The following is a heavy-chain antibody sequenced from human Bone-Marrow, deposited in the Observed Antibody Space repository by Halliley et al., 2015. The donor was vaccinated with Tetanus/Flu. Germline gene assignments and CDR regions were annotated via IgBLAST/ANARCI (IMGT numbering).Heavy chain of an antibody. D-gene: IGHD6-19*01. V-gene: IGHV3-20*03. Sequence: VSYINGYGGGPGYADPVKGRFTSSRDNAKNSLFLQMNSLTVEDTALYFCARVSSGWGAFDHWGQGVLVTVSS. CDR3: ARVSSGWGAFDH. J-gene: IGHJ4*02. CDR2: INGYGGGP.